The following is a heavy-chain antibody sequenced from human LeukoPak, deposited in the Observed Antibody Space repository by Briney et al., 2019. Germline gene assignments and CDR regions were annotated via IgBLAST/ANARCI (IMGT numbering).Heavy chain of an antibody. CDR2: ISRSSDYI. Sequence: PGGSLRLSCAASGFTFSSFAMHWVRQAPGKGLGWLSSISRSSDYIYYADSLKGRFTISRDNARNSLYLQMSSLRAEDTALYYCAREIYSNSDHDDAFDTWGQGTMVTVSS. D-gene: IGHD5-12*01. CDR1: GFTFSSFA. J-gene: IGHJ3*02. V-gene: IGHV3-21*01. CDR3: AREIYSNSDHDDAFDT.